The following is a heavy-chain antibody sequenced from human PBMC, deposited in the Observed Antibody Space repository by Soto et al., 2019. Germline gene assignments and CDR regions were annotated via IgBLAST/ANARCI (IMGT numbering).Heavy chain of an antibody. Sequence: GWSLRLSCAAAGFTFSSYWMSWVRQAPGKGLEWVANIKQDGSEKYYVDSVKGRFTISRDKAKNSLYLQMNSLRAEDTAVYYCARDLIGSYDHYFDYWGQGTLVTGSS. CDR3: ARDLIGSYDHYFDY. V-gene: IGHV3-7*03. D-gene: IGHD1-26*01. CDR2: IKQDGSEK. J-gene: IGHJ4*02. CDR1: GFTFSSYW.